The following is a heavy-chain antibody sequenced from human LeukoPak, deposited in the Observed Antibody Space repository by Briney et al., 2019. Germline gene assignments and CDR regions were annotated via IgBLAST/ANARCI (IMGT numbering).Heavy chain of an antibody. Sequence: ASVKVSCKASGYTFTSYGICWVRQAPGQGLEWMGWISAYNGNTNYAQKLQGRVTMTTDTSTSTAYMELRSLRSDDTAVYYCASGGNYYDSSGYSDYWGQGTLVTVSS. V-gene: IGHV1-18*01. J-gene: IGHJ4*02. CDR3: ASGGNYYDSSGYSDY. CDR2: ISAYNGNT. CDR1: GYTFTSYG. D-gene: IGHD3-22*01.